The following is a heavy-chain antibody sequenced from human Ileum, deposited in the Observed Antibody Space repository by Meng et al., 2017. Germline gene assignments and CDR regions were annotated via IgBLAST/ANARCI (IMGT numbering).Heavy chain of an antibody. CDR3: ASPTGIAAAGPAFDI. J-gene: IGHJ3*02. CDR1: GFTFSSYE. CDR2: ISSSGSTI. Sequence: GESLNISCAASGFTFSSYEMNWVRQAPGKGLEWVSYISSSGSTIYYADSVKGRFTISRDNAKNSLYLQMNSLRAEDTAVYYCASPTGIAAAGPAFDIWGQGTMVTVSS. D-gene: IGHD6-13*01. V-gene: IGHV3-48*03.